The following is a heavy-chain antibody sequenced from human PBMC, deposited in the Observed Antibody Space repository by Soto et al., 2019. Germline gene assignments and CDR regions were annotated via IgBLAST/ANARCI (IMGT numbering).Heavy chain of an antibody. V-gene: IGHV1-69*13. CDR2: IIPIFGTA. J-gene: IGHJ4*02. CDR3: ARDPGSSSSGWYYYFDY. CDR1: GGTFSSYA. Sequence: SVKVSCKASGGTFSSYAISWVRQAPGQGLEWMGGIIPIFGTANYAQKFQGRVTITADESTSTAYMELSSLRSEDTAVYYCARDPGSSSSGWYYYFDYWGQGALVTVSS. D-gene: IGHD6-19*01.